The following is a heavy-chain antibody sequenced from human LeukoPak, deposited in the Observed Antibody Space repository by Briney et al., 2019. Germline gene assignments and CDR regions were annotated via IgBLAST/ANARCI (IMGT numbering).Heavy chain of an antibody. J-gene: IGHJ4*02. V-gene: IGHV1-2*02. CDR1: GYTFTGYY. CDR3: AREIPIFGVVIMQDDY. CDR2: INPNSGGT. D-gene: IGHD3-3*01. Sequence: ASAKVSCKASGYTFTGYYMHWVRQAPGQGLEWMGWINPNSGGTNYAQKFQGRVTMTRDTSISTAYMELSRLRSDDTAVYYCAREIPIFGVVIMQDDYWGQGTLVTVSS.